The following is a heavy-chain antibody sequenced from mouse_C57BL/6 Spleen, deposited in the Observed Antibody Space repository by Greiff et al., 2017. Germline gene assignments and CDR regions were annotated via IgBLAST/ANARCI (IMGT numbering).Heavy chain of an antibody. CDR3: VREGGYTWYFDV. D-gene: IGHD2-2*01. Sequence: EVKLQESGGGLVQPKGSLKLSCAASGFTFNTYAMHWVRQAPGKGLEWVARIRSKSSNYATYYDDSGKDRFTISRDDSQSMLYLQMNNLKTEDTAMYYCVREGGYTWYFDVWGTGTTVTVSS. CDR2: IRSKSSNYAT. CDR1: GFTFNTYA. V-gene: IGHV10-3*01. J-gene: IGHJ1*03.